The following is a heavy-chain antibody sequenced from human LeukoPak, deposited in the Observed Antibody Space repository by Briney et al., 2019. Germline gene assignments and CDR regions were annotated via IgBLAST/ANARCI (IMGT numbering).Heavy chain of an antibody. J-gene: IGHJ4*02. CDR3: AKVVPYWKVDY. V-gene: IGHV3-23*01. Sequence: PGGSLRLSCAASGFTFSSNAMSWVRQAPGRGLEWVSAISGSGDSTYYADSVKGRFTISRDNSKNTLYPQMNSLRAEDTAVYYCAKVVPYWKVDYWGQGTLVTVSS. CDR1: GFTFSSNA. D-gene: IGHD1-1*01. CDR2: ISGSGDST.